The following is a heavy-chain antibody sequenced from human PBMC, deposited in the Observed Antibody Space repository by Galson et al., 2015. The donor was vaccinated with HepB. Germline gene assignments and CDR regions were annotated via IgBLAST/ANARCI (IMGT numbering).Heavy chain of an antibody. CDR2: ISGSGGST. J-gene: IGHJ4*02. CDR3: AKYYYDSSGYYIGFDY. D-gene: IGHD3-22*01. Sequence: SLRLSCAASGFTFSSYAMSWVRQAPGKGLEWVSAISGSGGSTYYADSVKGRFTISRDNSKNTLYLQMNSLRAEDTAVYYCAKYYYDSSGYYIGFDYWGQGTLVTVSS. CDR1: GFTFSSYA. V-gene: IGHV3-23*01.